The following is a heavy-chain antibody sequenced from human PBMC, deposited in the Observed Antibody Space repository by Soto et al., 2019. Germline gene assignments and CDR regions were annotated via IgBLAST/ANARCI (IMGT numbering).Heavy chain of an antibody. CDR1: GYSISTYNW. Sequence: PSETLSLTCAVPGYSISTYNWWGWIRQPPGKGLEWIGYIYYSGSTYYNPSLKSRVTISVDTSKNQFSLKLSSVTAADTAVYYCARAPATRRVKSSSWGRVDPWGQGTLVPVSS. J-gene: IGHJ5*02. D-gene: IGHD6-13*01. V-gene: IGHV4-28*03. CDR3: ARAPATRRVKSSSWGRVDP. CDR2: IYYSGST.